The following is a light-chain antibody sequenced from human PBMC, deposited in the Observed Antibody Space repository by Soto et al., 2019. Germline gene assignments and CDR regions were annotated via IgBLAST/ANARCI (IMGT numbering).Light chain of an antibody. Sequence: DIQMTQSPSSLSASVGDRVTITCRASQGIKNSLAWFQQKPAKAPKSLIYAESGLLSGVPSKGSGSGYGTAFTLTGSSLQPEDFAPYSCQQYNSHPLTFGQGTRLE. CDR2: AES. J-gene: IGKJ5*01. V-gene: IGKV1-16*02. CDR1: QGIKNS. CDR3: QQYNSHPLT.